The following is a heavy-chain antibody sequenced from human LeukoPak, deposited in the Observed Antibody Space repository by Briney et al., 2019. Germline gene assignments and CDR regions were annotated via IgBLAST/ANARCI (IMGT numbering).Heavy chain of an antibody. Sequence: SVKVSCKASGGTFSSYAISWVRQAPGQGLEWMGGIIPIFGTANYAQKFQGRVTITTDESTSTAYMEQSSLRSEDTAVYYCARYFFTNIAAAGVYFDYWGQGTLVTVSS. J-gene: IGHJ4*02. V-gene: IGHV1-69*05. CDR2: IIPIFGTA. D-gene: IGHD6-13*01. CDR3: ARYFFTNIAAAGVYFDY. CDR1: GGTFSSYA.